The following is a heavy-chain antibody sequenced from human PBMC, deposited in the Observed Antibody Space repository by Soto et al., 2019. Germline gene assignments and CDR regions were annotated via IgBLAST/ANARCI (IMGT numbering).Heavy chain of an antibody. CDR1: GFTVSSNY. Sequence: HPGGSLRLSCAASGFTVSSNYMSWVRQAPGKGLEWVSVIYSGGSTYYADSVKGRFTISRDNSKNTLYLQMNSLRAEDTAVYYCAREQRFLDYYYYGMDVWGQGTTVTVSS. CDR2: IYSGGST. D-gene: IGHD3-3*01. CDR3: AREQRFLDYYYYGMDV. J-gene: IGHJ6*02. V-gene: IGHV3-53*01.